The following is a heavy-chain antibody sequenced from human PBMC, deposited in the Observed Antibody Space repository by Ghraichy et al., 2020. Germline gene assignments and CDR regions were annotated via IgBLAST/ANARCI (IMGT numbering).Heavy chain of an antibody. J-gene: IGHJ4*02. CDR1: GGSISWSTYY. V-gene: IGHV4-39*01. Sequence: SETLSLTCTVSGGSISWSTYYWGWVRQPPGRGLEWIGSIHYSGSTYYNPSLKSRVTISGDTSKKQFSLKLSSVTATDTAVYYCASTYDSGGSYYFDYWGQGTLVTVSS. D-gene: IGHD3-22*01. CDR2: IHYSGST. CDR3: ASTYDSGGSYYFDY.